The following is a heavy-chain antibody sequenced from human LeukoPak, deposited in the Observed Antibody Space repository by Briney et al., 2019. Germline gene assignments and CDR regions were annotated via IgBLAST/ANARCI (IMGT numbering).Heavy chain of an antibody. Sequence: GGSLRLSCAASGFIFSSYGLSWVRQSPGKGLEWVSAISGSGGSTYYSDSVKGRFTISRDNSKNTLYLQMNSLRAEDTAVYYCATRSLSYWGQGTLVTVSS. CDR2: ISGSGGST. CDR1: GFIFSSYG. J-gene: IGHJ4*02. CDR3: ATRSLSY. V-gene: IGHV3-23*01.